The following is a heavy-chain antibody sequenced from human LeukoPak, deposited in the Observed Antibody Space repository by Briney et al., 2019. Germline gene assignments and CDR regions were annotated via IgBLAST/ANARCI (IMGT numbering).Heavy chain of an antibody. J-gene: IGHJ4*02. Sequence: GGSLRLSCAASGFTFSSYAMHWVGQAPGKGLEWVAVISYDGSNKYYVDSVKGRFTISRDNSKNTLYLQMNSLRAEDTAVYYCASEFRGIVVVPAAIEDYWGQGTLVTVSS. V-gene: IGHV3-30-3*01. CDR2: ISYDGSNK. D-gene: IGHD2-2*02. CDR1: GFTFSSYA. CDR3: ASEFRGIVVVPAAIEDY.